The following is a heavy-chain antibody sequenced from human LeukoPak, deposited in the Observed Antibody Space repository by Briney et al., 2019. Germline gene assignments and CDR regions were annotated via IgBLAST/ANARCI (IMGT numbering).Heavy chain of an antibody. CDR1: GFTFSSYG. D-gene: IGHD6-6*01. V-gene: IGHV3-33*01. Sequence: PGGSLRLSCAASGFTFSSYGMHWVRQAPGKGLEWVAVIWYDGSNKYYADSVKGRFTISRDNPKNTLYLQMNSLRAEDTAVYYCAREIDSYYFEYWGQGTLVTVSS. CDR3: AREIDSYYFEY. CDR2: IWYDGSNK. J-gene: IGHJ4*02.